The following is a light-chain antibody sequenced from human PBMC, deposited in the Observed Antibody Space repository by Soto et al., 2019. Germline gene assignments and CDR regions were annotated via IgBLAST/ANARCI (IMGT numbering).Light chain of an antibody. CDR2: EVS. V-gene: IGLV2-14*01. CDR3: SPYTSSSTYV. J-gene: IGLJ1*01. Sequence: QSVLTQPASVSLSPGHSITMSCTGTSSDVGGYNYVSWYQQHPGKAPKLMIYEVSNRPSGVSNRFSGSKSGNTASLTISGLQAEDEADYYCSPYTSSSTYVFGTGTKVT. CDR1: SSDVGGYNY.